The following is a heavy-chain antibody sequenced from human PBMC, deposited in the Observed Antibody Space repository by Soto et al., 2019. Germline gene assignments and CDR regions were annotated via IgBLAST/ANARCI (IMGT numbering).Heavy chain of an antibody. CDR3: ARVGADCSSTSCYWFDP. Sequence: ASVKVSRKDSGGTFSSYAISWVRQAPGQGLEWMGGIIPIFGTANYAQKFQGRVTITADESTRTAYMELSGLTSAYTAVYYCARVGADCSSTSCYWFDPWGQGTLVTVSS. V-gene: IGHV1-69*13. CDR2: IIPIFGTA. D-gene: IGHD2-2*01. CDR1: GGTFSSYA. J-gene: IGHJ5*02.